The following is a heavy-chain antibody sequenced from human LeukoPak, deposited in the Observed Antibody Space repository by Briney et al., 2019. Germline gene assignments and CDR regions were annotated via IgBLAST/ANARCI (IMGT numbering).Heavy chain of an antibody. Sequence: PGGSLRLSCAASGFTFSSYSMNWVRQAPGKGLEWVSYISSSSSTIYYADSVKGRFTISRDNAKNSLYLQMNSLRAEDTAVYYCARDPYTVTDLYYYYYGMDVWGQGTTVSASS. J-gene: IGHJ6*02. CDR1: GFTFSSYS. D-gene: IGHD4-17*01. CDR2: ISSSSSTI. CDR3: ARDPYTVTDLYYYYYGMDV. V-gene: IGHV3-48*04.